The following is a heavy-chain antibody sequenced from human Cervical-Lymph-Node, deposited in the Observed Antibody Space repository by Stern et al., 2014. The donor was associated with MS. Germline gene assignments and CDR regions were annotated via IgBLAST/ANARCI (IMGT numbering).Heavy chain of an antibody. CDR2: LYPGASDT. CDR3: ARGYYEGRY. V-gene: IGHV5-51*03. Sequence: VQLVESGAEVKKPGESLKISCKGSGYSFTSYWIGWVRPMPGQGLEWIGILYPGASDTSYSSSFPCPVTISSANSIHTAYLPWRSLKASDSAMYYCARGYYEGRYWGQGTLVTVSS. CDR1: GYSFTSYW. J-gene: IGHJ4*02. D-gene: IGHD3-22*01.